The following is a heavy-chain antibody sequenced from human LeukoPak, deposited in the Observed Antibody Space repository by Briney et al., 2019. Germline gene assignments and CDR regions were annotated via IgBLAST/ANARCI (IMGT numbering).Heavy chain of an antibody. Sequence: ASVKVSCKASGYTFTSYGISWVRQAPGQGPEWMGWISAYNGNTNYAQKLQGRVTMTTDTSTSTAYMELRSLRSDDTAVYYCARDLTMIVVGLPGYWGQGTLVTVSS. J-gene: IGHJ4*02. V-gene: IGHV1-18*01. CDR1: GYTFTSYG. CDR2: ISAYNGNT. D-gene: IGHD3-22*01. CDR3: ARDLTMIVVGLPGY.